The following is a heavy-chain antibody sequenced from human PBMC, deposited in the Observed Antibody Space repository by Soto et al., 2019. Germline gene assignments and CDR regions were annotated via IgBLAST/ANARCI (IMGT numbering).Heavy chain of an antibody. V-gene: IGHV1-18*04. D-gene: IGHD6-19*01. CDR1: GYAFRSYDG. J-gene: IGHJ4*02. Sequence: QVQLVQSGGEVKKPGASVKVSCKASGYAFRSYDGISWVRQAPGQGLEYMGWINPYNGDTDYARNFQARVTMTTDTSTNTVYMELRSLRSDDTAVYYCARVPVAGFWYFDYWGQGTLVTVSS. CDR2: INPYNGDT. CDR3: ARVPVAGFWYFDY.